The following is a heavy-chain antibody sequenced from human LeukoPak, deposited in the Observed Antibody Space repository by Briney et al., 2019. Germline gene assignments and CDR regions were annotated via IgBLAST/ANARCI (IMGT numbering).Heavy chain of an antibody. CDR3: VRERFNNDYEA. D-gene: IGHD3-22*01. CDR2: IYSDDAT. Sequence: GGSLRLSCAASGFTVGSGRRMSWVRQAPGEGLEWISTIYSDDATNHGDSVKGRFTISRDNSRNTLDLQMNSLRVEDTAVYYCVRERFNNDYEAWGQGILVTVSS. CDR1: GFTVGSGR. J-gene: IGHJ5*02. V-gene: IGHV3-53*01.